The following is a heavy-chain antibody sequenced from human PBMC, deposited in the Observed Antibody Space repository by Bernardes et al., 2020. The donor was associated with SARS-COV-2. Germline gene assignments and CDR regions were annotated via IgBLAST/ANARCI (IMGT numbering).Heavy chain of an antibody. Sequence: LRLSCAASGFTVSSNYMSWVRQAPGKGLEWVSVIYSGGSTYYADSVKGRFTISRDNSKNTLYLQMNSLRAEDTAVYYCARDLVYYGMDVWGQGTTVTVSS. V-gene: IGHV3-66*02. D-gene: IGHD2-15*01. CDR3: ARDLVYYGMDV. CDR1: GFTVSSNY. CDR2: IYSGGST. J-gene: IGHJ6*02.